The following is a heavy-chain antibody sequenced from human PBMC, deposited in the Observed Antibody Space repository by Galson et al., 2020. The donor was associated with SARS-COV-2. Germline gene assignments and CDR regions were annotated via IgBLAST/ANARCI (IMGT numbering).Heavy chain of an antibody. D-gene: IGHD3-22*01. CDR2: IWYDGSNK. V-gene: IGHV3-33*01. CDR1: GFTFSSYG. Sequence: GESLKISCAASGFTFSSYGMHWVRQAPGKGLEWVAVIWYDGSNKYYADSVKGRFTISRDTSKNTLYLQMNSLRAEDTAVYYCAISEYYYDSSGYYYAPNYYYYYGMDVWGQGTTVTVSS. CDR3: AISEYYYDSSGYYYAPNYYYYYGMDV. J-gene: IGHJ6*02.